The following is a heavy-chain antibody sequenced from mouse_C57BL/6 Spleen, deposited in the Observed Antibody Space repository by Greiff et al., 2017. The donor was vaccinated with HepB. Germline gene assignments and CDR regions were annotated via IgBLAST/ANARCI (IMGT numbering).Heavy chain of an antibody. CDR3: ARNHDHDDAMDY. Sequence: QVQLQQPGAELVKPGASVKLSCKASGYTFTSYWMQWVKQRPGQGLEWIGEIDPSDSYTNYNQKFKGKATLTVDTSSSTAYMQLSSLTSEDSAVYYCARNHDHDDAMDYWGQGTSVTVSS. CDR1: GYTFTSYW. V-gene: IGHV1-50*01. J-gene: IGHJ4*01. D-gene: IGHD2-12*01. CDR2: IDPSDSYT.